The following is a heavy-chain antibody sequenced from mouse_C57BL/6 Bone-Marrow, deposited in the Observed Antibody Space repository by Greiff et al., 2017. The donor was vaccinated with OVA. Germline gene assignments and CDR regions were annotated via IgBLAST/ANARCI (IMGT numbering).Heavy chain of an antibody. V-gene: IGHV1-54*01. CDR1: GYAFTNYL. D-gene: IGHD2-3*01. Sequence: QVQLQQSGAELVRPGTSVKVSCKASGYAFTNYLIEWVKQRPGQGLEWIGVINPGSGGTNYNEKFKGKATLTADKSSSTAYMQLSSLTSEDSAVYFCARDGYYPYYFDDWGQGTTLTVSS. J-gene: IGHJ2*01. CDR3: ARDGYYPYYFDD. CDR2: INPGSGGT.